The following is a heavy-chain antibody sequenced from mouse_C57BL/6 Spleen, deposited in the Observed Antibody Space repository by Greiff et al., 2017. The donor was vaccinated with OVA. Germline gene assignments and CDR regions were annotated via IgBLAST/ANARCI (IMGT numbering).Heavy chain of an antibody. V-gene: IGHV1-74*01. CDR2: IHPSDSDT. D-gene: IGHD2-3*01. Sequence: VQLKESGAELVKPGASVKVSCKASGYTFTSYWMHWVKQRPGQGLEWIGRIHPSDSDTNYNQKFKGKATLTVDKSSSTAYMQLSSLTSEDSAVYYCASYDGYYGGFAYWGQGTLVTVSA. J-gene: IGHJ3*01. CDR1: GYTFTSYW. CDR3: ASYDGYYGGFAY.